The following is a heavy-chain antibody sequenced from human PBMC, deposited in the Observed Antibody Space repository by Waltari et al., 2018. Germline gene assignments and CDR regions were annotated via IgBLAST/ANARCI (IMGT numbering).Heavy chain of an antibody. Sequence: EVQLVQSGVEVHKPGESLKISCKASGYTFTNYWIGWVRQKPGKGLEWMGVISPVDSDVRYSPSVRGKVTISVDKSIDTTYLQWRSLEASDSAMYYCVRHAEGGPNTFDIWGQGTEVFVSS. CDR3: VRHAEGGPNTFDI. V-gene: IGHV5-51*01. D-gene: IGHD2-15*01. J-gene: IGHJ3*02. CDR2: ISPVDSDV. CDR1: GYTFTNYW.